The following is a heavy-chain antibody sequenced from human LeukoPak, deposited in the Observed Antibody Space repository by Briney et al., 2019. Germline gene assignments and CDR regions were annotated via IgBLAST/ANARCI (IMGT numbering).Heavy chain of an antibody. CDR2: ISGSGGST. V-gene: IGHV3-23*01. CDR3: AKDITTVRGQTMDV. CDR1: GFTFSSYG. J-gene: IGHJ6*03. Sequence: PGGSLRLPCAASGFTFSSYGMSWVRQAPGKGLEWVSAISGSGGSTYYADSVKGRFTISRDNSKNTLYLQMNSLRAEDTAVYYCAKDITTVRGQTMDVWGKGTTVTISS. D-gene: IGHD3-10*01.